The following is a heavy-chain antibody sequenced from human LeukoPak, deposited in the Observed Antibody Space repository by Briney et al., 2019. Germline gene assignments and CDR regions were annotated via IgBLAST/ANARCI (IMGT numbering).Heavy chain of an antibody. D-gene: IGHD3-9*01. CDR2: VTGDGSST. Sequence: GGSLRLSCAASGFTFEDYAMHWVRQAPGKGLEWVSFVTGDGSSTYYADSVKGRFTISRDNSKNSLYLQMNGLRLEDTALYYCAKDIYTTGYEHWGQVTPVTVSS. CDR1: GFTFEDYA. J-gene: IGHJ1*01. CDR3: AKDIYTTGYEH. V-gene: IGHV3-43*02.